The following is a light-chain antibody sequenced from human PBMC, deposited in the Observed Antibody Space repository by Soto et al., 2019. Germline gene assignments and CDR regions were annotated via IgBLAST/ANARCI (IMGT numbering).Light chain of an antibody. CDR1: QSVSSW. Sequence: DIQMTQSPSTLSASVGDRVTITCRASQSVSSWLAWYQQKPGKAPKVLIYDASTLKSGVPSRFSGSGSGTEFTLTISRLQPDDFATYYCQQYNAYSEYSFGQGTKVEI. J-gene: IGKJ2*01. CDR3: QQYNAYSEYS. CDR2: DAS. V-gene: IGKV1-5*01.